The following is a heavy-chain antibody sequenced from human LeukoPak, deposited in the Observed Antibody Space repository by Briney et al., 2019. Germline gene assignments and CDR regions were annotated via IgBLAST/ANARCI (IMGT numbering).Heavy chain of an antibody. Sequence: GGTLRLSCAASGFTFSNYDMHWVRQAPGKGLEWVSAISSSSSYIYYADSIKGRFTISRDNAENSLYLQMNSLRAVDTAVYFCARGEEKATITALDSWGQGTLVTVSS. CDR3: ARGEEKATITALDS. V-gene: IGHV3-21*01. CDR2: ISSSSSYI. D-gene: IGHD5-24*01. CDR1: GFTFSNYD. J-gene: IGHJ4*02.